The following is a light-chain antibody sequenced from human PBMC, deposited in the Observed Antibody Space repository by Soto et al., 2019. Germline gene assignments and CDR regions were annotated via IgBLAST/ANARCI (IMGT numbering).Light chain of an antibody. CDR3: QQYNNFWT. CDR1: QSVSSN. CDR2: GAS. J-gene: IGKJ1*01. V-gene: IGKV3-15*01. Sequence: EIVMTQSPATLSVSPGETATLSCRASQSVSSNLAWYQQKPGQAPRHLIYGASTKATGIPARFSGSESGTEFTLTISSLQSEDFAVYYCQQYNNFWTFGQGTKVEIK.